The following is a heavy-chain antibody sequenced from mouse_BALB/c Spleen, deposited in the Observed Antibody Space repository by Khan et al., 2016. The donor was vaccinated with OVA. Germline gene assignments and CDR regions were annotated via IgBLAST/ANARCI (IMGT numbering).Heavy chain of an antibody. Sequence: EVELVESGGDLVEPGGSLKLSCAASGFTFSSYSMSWVRQTPDKRLEWVATISSGGDYTYYPDIVKGRFTISRDNAKNTLYLQMSSLKSEDTAMYYCAIHFSGSFAYWGQGTMVAVSA. CDR3: AIHFSGSFAY. J-gene: IGHJ3*01. CDR2: ISSGGDYT. D-gene: IGHD1-3*01. CDR1: GFTFSSYS. V-gene: IGHV5-6*01.